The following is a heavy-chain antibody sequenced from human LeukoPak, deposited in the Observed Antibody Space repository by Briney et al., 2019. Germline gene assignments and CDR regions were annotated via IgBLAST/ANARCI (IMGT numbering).Heavy chain of an antibody. J-gene: IGHJ4*02. D-gene: IGHD1-26*01. CDR2: ISASGGTI. V-gene: IGHV3-23*01. CDR3: AKGANSDTRYYFDY. CDR1: GFTFGSYA. Sequence: PGGSLRLSCAASGFTFGSYAMSWVRQAPGKGLEWVSSISASGGTIYYADSVKGRFTISRDNSKNTLFLQMKSLRVEHAAIYCAKGANSDTRYYFDYWGQGSLVTVSS.